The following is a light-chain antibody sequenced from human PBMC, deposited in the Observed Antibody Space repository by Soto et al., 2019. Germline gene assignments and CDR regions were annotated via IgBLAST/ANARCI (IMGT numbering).Light chain of an antibody. Sequence: QPVLTQPPSVSGAPGQRVTISCSGTSSNIGAGYDVHWYHQLPGTAPKLLIFGNNNRPSGVPARFSASRSGTSASLAITGLQAEDEADYYCQSFDPNLRGSVFGGGTKVTVL. CDR1: SSNIGAGYD. CDR3: QSFDPNLRGSV. J-gene: IGLJ3*02. CDR2: GNN. V-gene: IGLV1-40*01.